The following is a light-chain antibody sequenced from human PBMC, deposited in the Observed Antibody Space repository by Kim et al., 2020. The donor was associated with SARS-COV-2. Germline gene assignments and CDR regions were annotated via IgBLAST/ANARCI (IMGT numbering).Light chain of an antibody. J-gene: IGKJ4*01. CDR3: QQYDNWPPLT. V-gene: IGKV3-15*01. Sequence: SPGERATLSCRASQSVRSNLAWYQQKPGLAPRLLIYSASTRATGIPARFSGSGSGTEFTLTISSLQSEDFAVYYCQQYDNWPPLTFGGGTKVDIK. CDR1: QSVRSN. CDR2: SAS.